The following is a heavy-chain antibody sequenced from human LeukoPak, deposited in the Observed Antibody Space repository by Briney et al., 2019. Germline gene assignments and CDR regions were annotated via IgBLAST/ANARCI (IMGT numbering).Heavy chain of an antibody. J-gene: IGHJ1*01. CDR3: ARYGSGSYSDDHFQH. CDR2: IYYSGST. Sequence: PSETLSLTCTVSGGSISGYYWSWIRQPPGKGLEWIGFIYYSGSTKCNPSLKSRVTISVDTSKNQFSLKLTSVTAADTAVYYCARYGSGSYSDDHFQHWGQGTLVTVSS. D-gene: IGHD3-10*01. V-gene: IGHV4-59*08. CDR1: GGSISGYY.